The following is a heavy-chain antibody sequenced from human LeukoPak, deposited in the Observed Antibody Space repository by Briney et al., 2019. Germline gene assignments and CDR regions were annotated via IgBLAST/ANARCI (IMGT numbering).Heavy chain of an antibody. J-gene: IGHJ5*02. V-gene: IGHV4-4*09. D-gene: IGHD1-7*01. CDR1: GDSISRFY. CDR3: AKTARTFAS. Sequence: PSETLSLTCTVSGDSISRFYWSWIRQAPGKGLECIGFIYINGDTSYNPSLKGRATLSLDTSKNQFSLRLTSVTAADTAVYYCAKTARTFASWGPGTLVTVSS. CDR2: IYINGDT.